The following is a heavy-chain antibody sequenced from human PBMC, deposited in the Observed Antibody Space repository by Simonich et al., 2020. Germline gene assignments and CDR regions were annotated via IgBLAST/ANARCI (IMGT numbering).Heavy chain of an antibody. CDR1: GGSISSSSYY. CDR3: ARQRVLMVYAIDY. J-gene: IGHJ4*02. CDR2: IDYSGST. Sequence: QLQLQESGPGLVKPSETLSLTCTVSGGSISSSSYYWGWIRQPPGKGLEWFGSIDYSGSTSYNPSLKSRVTISVDTSKNQFSLKLSSVTAADTAVYYCARQRVLMVYAIDYWGQGTLVTVSS. V-gene: IGHV4-39*01. D-gene: IGHD2-8*01.